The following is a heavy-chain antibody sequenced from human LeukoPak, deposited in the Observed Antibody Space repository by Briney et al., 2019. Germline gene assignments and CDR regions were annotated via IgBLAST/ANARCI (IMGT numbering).Heavy chain of an antibody. CDR2: INHSGST. V-gene: IGHV4-34*01. D-gene: IGHD2-15*01. CDR1: GGPFSGYY. CDR3: ARGATCSGGSCYQDY. Sequence: PSETLSLTCAVYGGPFSGYYWSWIRQPPGKGLEWIGEINHSGSTNYNPSLKSRVTISVDTSKNQFSLKLSSVTAADTAVYYCARGATCSGGSCYQDYWGQGTLVTVSS. J-gene: IGHJ4*02.